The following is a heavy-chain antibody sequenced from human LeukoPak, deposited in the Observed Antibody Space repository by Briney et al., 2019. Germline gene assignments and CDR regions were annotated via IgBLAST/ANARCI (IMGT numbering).Heavy chain of an antibody. CDR3: ARPRYRGSGSYYGY. Sequence: PSETLSLTCTVSGGSISTSSYYWGWIRQPPGKGLEWIGEINHSGSTNYNPSLKSRVTISVDTSKNQFSLKLSSVTAADTAVYYCARPRYRGSGSYYGYWGQGTLVTVSS. CDR1: GGSISTSSYY. CDR2: INHSGST. D-gene: IGHD3-10*01. V-gene: IGHV4-39*07. J-gene: IGHJ4*02.